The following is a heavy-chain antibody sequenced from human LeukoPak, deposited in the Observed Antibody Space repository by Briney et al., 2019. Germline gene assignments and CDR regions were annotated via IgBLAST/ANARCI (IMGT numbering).Heavy chain of an antibody. V-gene: IGHV5-51*01. CDR3: ARRRYFDTYLDP. D-gene: IGHD2/OR15-2a*01. CDR1: EYDFANYW. J-gene: IGHJ5*02. Sequence: PGESLKISCKGPEYDFANYWIGWVRQLPGRGLEWMGIVYPAGSIIHYSPSFQVQVTISVDSSVSTAYLQWTSLKASDSAMYFCARRRYFDTYLDPWGQGTLVTVSS. CDR2: VYPAGSII.